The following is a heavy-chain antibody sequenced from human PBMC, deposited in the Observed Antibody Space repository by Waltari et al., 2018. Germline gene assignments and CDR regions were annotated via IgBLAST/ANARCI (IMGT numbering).Heavy chain of an antibody. Sequence: QVQLVQSGAEVKKPGASVKVSCKVSGYTLTELSMHGVRRAPGKGLEWMGGFDPEDGETIYAQKFQGRVTMTEDTSTDTAYMELSSLRSEDTAVYYCATGYCSSTSCHNWFDPWGQGTLVTVSS. CDR3: ATGYCSSTSCHNWFDP. CDR2: FDPEDGET. D-gene: IGHD2-2*01. V-gene: IGHV1-24*01. J-gene: IGHJ5*02. CDR1: GYTLTELS.